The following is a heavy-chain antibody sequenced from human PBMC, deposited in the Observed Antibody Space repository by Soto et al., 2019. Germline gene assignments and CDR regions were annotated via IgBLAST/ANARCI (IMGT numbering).Heavy chain of an antibody. Sequence: SETLSLTCTVSGVSISSGDYYWSWIRQPPGKGLEWIGYIYYSGSTNYNPSLKSRVTISEDTSKNQFSLKLSSVTAADTAVYYCARHEEGIFGVVIPGREYNWFDPWGQGTLVTVSS. D-gene: IGHD3-3*01. CDR3: ARHEEGIFGVVIPGREYNWFDP. CDR2: IYYSGST. J-gene: IGHJ5*02. CDR1: GVSISSGDYY. V-gene: IGHV4-30-4*01.